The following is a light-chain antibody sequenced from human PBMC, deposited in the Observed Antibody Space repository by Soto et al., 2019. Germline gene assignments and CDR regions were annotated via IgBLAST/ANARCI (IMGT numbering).Light chain of an antibody. V-gene: IGLV2-11*01. CDR2: DVS. CDR3: CSYAGSHFL. Sequence: QSALTQPRSVSGSPGQSVTISCTGTSSDVGGYNFVSWYQQHPGKAPKLMIYDVSQRPSGVPDRFSGSKSGNTASPTISGLQDEDEADYYCCSYAGSHFLFGGGTKLTVL. CDR1: SSDVGGYNF. J-gene: IGLJ2*01.